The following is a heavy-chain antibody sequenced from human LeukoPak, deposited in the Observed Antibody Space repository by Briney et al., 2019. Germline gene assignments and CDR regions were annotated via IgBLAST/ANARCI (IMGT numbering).Heavy chain of an antibody. CDR1: GGSFSDYY. J-gene: IGHJ4*02. D-gene: IGHD3-22*01. V-gene: IGHV4-34*01. CDR3: ARPSFYDSSGYYLPY. CDR2: INHSGST. Sequence: SETLSLTCAVYGGSFSDYYWSWIRQPPGKGLEWIGEINHSGSTNYNPSLESRVTISVDTSKNQFSLKLSSVTAADTAIYYCARPSFYDSSGYYLPYWGQGTLVTVSS.